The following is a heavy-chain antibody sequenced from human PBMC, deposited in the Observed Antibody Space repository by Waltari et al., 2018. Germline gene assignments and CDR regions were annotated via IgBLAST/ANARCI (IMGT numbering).Heavy chain of an antibody. J-gene: IGHJ4*02. CDR2: IYHSGST. CDR1: GYSISIGYY. Sequence: QVQLQESGPGLVKPSATLSLTCAVSGYSISIGYYWGWLRQPPGKGLEWIGSIYHSGSTYYNPSLKSRVTISVDTSKNQFSLKLSSVTAADTAVYYCAHDYYGSGSYFDYWGQGTLVTVSS. CDR3: AHDYYGSGSYFDY. D-gene: IGHD3-10*01. V-gene: IGHV4-38-2*01.